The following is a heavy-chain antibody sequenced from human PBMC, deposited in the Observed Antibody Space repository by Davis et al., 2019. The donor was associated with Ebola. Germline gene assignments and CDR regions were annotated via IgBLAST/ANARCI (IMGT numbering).Heavy chain of an antibody. D-gene: IGHD3-22*01. J-gene: IGHJ4*02. Sequence: GGSLRLSCAASGFTFSTYAMSWVRQAPGKGLEWVSGISGNGGGTYYADSVKGRFTISRDNSKNTLYLQMNSLRAEDTAVYYCAKNTNYYDSSGYYWMDLGYWGQGTLVTVSS. CDR2: ISGNGGGT. CDR3: AKNTNYYDSSGYYWMDLGY. CDR1: GFTFSTYA. V-gene: IGHV3-23*01.